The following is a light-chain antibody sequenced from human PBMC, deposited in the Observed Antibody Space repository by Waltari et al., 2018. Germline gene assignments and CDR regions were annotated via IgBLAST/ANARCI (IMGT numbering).Light chain of an antibody. Sequence: QSELTQPPSVSGAPGQRVTISCTGSSSNIGAGYDVHWYQQLPGTAPKFLIYGNTNRPSGVPDRVSGSRSGTSASLAITGLQAEDEADYYCQSYDSSMGAWVFGGGTKLTVL. J-gene: IGLJ3*02. CDR2: GNT. CDR3: QSYDSSMGAWV. CDR1: SSNIGAGYD. V-gene: IGLV1-40*01.